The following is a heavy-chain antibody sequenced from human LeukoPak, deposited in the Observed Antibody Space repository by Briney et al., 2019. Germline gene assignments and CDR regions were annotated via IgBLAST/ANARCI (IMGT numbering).Heavy chain of an antibody. CDR1: GGTFSSYA. CDR2: IIPIFGTA. Sequence: RASVKVSCKASGGTFSSYAISWVRQAPGQGLEWMGGIIPIFGTANYAQKFQGRVTITADESTSTAYMELSSLRSEDTAVYYCARDMDSSSPSGSWSDAFDIWGQGTMVTVSS. J-gene: IGHJ3*02. D-gene: IGHD6-6*01. CDR3: ARDMDSSSPSGSWSDAFDI. V-gene: IGHV1-69*13.